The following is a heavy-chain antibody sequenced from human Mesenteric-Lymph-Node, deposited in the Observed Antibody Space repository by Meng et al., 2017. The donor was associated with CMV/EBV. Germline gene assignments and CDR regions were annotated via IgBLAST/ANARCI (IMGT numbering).Heavy chain of an antibody. D-gene: IGHD1-26*01. Sequence: GGSLRLSCAASGFTLSSHAMNWVRQAPGKGLEWVSVLYSGGGGTNYADSVKGRFTVSRDDSKNTLYLQMNSLRAEDTAVYYCARPVGARDYGMDVWGQGTTVTVSS. CDR3: ARPVGARDYGMDV. V-gene: IGHV3-23*03. CDR2: LYSGGGGT. CDR1: GFTLSSHA. J-gene: IGHJ6*02.